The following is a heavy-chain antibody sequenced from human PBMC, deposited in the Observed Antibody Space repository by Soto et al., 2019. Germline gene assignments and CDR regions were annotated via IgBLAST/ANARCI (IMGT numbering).Heavy chain of an antibody. J-gene: IGHJ3*02. Sequence: EVQLAESGGGLVQPGGSLRLSCAASGFSFSTYEMNWVRQAPGKGLEWVSYISKSGIDIYYADSVKGRFTISRDNANNSLYLQMNSLRAEDTAVYYCAPRKYGSFNIGAFDIWGQGTMVTVSS. D-gene: IGHD1-26*01. CDR3: APRKYGSFNIGAFDI. CDR1: GFSFSTYE. V-gene: IGHV3-48*03. CDR2: ISKSGIDI.